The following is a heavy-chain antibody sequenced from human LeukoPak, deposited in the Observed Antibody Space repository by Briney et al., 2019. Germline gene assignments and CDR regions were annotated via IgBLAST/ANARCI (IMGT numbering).Heavy chain of an antibody. J-gene: IGHJ4*02. CDR2: ISWNSGSI. CDR3: AKDTQHYYGSGSYPDY. V-gene: IGHV3-9*01. CDR1: GFTFSSYS. Sequence: PGGSLRLSCAASGFTFSSYSMNWVRQAPGKGLEWVSGISWNSGSIGYADSVKGRFTISRDNAKNSLYLQMNSLRAEDTALYYCAKDTQHYYGSGSYPDYWGQGTLVTVSS. D-gene: IGHD3-10*01.